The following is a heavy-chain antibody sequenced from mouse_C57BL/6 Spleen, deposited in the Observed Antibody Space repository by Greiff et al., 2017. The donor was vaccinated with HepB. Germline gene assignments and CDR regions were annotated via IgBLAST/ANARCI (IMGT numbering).Heavy chain of an antibody. D-gene: IGHD1-1*01. CDR2: IDPENGDT. Sequence: VHVKQSGAELVRPGASVKLSCTASGFNIKDDYMHWVKQRPEQGLEWIGWIDPENGDTEYASKFQGKATITADTSSNTAYLQLSSLTSEDTAVYYCTTNYGSSYVNWGQGTLVTVSA. J-gene: IGHJ3*01. CDR1: GFNIKDDY. V-gene: IGHV14-4*01. CDR3: TTNYGSSYVN.